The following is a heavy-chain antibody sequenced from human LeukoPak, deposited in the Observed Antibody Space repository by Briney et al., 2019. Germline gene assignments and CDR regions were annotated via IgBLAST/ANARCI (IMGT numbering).Heavy chain of an antibody. D-gene: IGHD6-19*01. J-gene: IGHJ4*02. CDR1: GYPFSNYD. CDR2: INTNTGNP. CDR3: ARDYGSGWYTDTSY. Sequence: GASVKVSCKASGYPFSNYDINWVRQAPGQGLEWMGWINTNTGNPTYARGFTGRFVFSLDTSVSTAYLQISSLKPEDTAVYYCARDYGSGWYTDTSYWGQGTLVTVSS. V-gene: IGHV7-4-1*02.